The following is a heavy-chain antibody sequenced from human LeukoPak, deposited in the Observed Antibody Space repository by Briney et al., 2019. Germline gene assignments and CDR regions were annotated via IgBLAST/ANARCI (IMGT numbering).Heavy chain of an antibody. CDR3: ARGGIVVVPAAQMEWFDP. D-gene: IGHD2-2*01. Sequence: PGESLKISCKGSGYSFTSYWIGWVRPMPGKGLEWMGIIYPGDSDTRYSPSFQGQVTISADKSISTAYLQWSSLKASDTAMYYCARGGIVVVPAAQMEWFDPWGQGTLVTVSS. CDR1: GYSFTSYW. CDR2: IYPGDSDT. V-gene: IGHV5-51*01. J-gene: IGHJ5*02.